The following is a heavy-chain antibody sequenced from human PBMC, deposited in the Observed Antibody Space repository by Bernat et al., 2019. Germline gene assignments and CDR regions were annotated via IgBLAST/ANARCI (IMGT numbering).Heavy chain of an antibody. J-gene: IGHJ4*02. CDR1: GFTISTNF. CDR3: ARHGLAAAGGKYYFDY. Sequence: EVQLVESGGGSVQPGGSLRLSCAASGFTISTNFMSWVRQAPGKGLDWVSIIAPDGDTHHADSVKGRFTISRDSSENTLYLQMNGLRVEDTAVYYCARHGLAAAGGKYYFDYWGQGTLLSVSS. CDR2: IAPDGDT. V-gene: IGHV3-66*04. D-gene: IGHD6-13*01.